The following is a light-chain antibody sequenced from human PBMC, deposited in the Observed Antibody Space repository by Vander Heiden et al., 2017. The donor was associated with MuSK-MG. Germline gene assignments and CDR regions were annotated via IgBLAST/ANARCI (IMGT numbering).Light chain of an antibody. V-gene: IGLV2-14*01. J-gene: IGLJ3*02. CDR3: SSYTTSNALV. CDR1: SSDIGGYNY. CDR2: EVS. Sequence: QSALTHPASVSGSPGQSITISCTGTSSDIGGYNYVSWYQHHPGKAPKLIIYEVSYRPSGVSHRFSGSKSGNTASLTISGLQAEDEADYYCSSYTTSNALVFGGGTKLTVV.